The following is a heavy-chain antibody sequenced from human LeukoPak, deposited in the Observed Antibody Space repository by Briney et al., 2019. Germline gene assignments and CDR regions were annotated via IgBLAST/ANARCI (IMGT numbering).Heavy chain of an antibody. D-gene: IGHD2-2*01. CDR3: ARSLIYCSSTSCYPY. Sequence: GASVKVSCKASGGSFSSNAISWVRQAPGQGLEWMGGIIPMFGTANYAQKFQGRVTITADESTSTAYMELSSLRSEDTAVYYCARSLIYCSSTSCYPYWGQGTLVTVSS. CDR1: GGSFSSNA. J-gene: IGHJ4*02. CDR2: IIPMFGTA. V-gene: IGHV1-69*01.